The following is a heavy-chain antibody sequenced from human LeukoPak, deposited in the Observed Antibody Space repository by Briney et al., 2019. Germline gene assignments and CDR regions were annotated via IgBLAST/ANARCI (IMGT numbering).Heavy chain of an antibody. J-gene: IGHJ1*01. Sequence: GGSLRLSCAASGFTFSSYWMSWVRQAPGKGLEWVANIKQDGSEKYYVDSVKGRFTISRDNAKNSLYLQMNSLRAEDTAVYYCARNGPAAYAEYFQHWGQGTLVTVSS. D-gene: IGHD2-2*01. CDR2: IKQDGSEK. V-gene: IGHV3-7*01. CDR3: ARNGPAAYAEYFQH. CDR1: GFTFSSYW.